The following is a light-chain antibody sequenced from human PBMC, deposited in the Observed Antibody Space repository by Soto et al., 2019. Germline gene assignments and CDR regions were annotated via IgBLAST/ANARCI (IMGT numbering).Light chain of an antibody. V-gene: IGKV1-5*03. CDR2: KAS. Sequence: DIQMTQSPSTLSGSVGDRVTITCRASQNIRSWLAWYQQKPGKAPKLLIYKASTLKSGVPSRFSGSGSGTEFTLTISSLQPDDFATYYCQHYNSYSEAFGQGTKVELK. CDR1: QNIRSW. CDR3: QHYNSYSEA. J-gene: IGKJ1*01.